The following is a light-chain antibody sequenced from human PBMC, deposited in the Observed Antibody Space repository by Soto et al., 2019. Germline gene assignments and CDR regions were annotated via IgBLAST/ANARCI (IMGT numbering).Light chain of an antibody. J-gene: IGKJ2*01. CDR1: QTISSY. V-gene: IGKV1-39*01. CDR3: QQSYSTPRT. CDR2: AAS. Sequence: DIQMTQSPSSLSASVGDRVTITCRASQTISSYLNWYQQKPGKAPKLLIYAASSLQSGVPSRFSGSASGTDSILTISSLQPEDFATYYCQQSYSTPRTFGQGTKLEIK.